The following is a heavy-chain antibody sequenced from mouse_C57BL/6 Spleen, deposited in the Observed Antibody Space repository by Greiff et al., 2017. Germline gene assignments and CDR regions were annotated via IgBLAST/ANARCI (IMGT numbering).Heavy chain of an antibody. D-gene: IGHD1-3*01. CDR1: GFTFSDYY. J-gene: IGHJ4*01. V-gene: IGHV5-16*01. CDR2: INYDGSST. Sequence: EVKLVESEGGLVQPGSSMKLSCTASGFTFSDYYMAWVRQVPEKGLEWVANINYDGSSTYYMDSLKSRFILSRDNAKNILYLRMSSLKSEDAATYYCARSGTNYAMDYWGQGTSVTVSS. CDR3: ARSGTNYAMDY.